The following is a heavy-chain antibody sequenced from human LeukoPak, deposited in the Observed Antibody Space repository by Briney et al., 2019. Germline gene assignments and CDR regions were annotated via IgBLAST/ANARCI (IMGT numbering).Heavy chain of an antibody. CDR2: ISSSATTI. CDR1: GFTFSDSY. V-gene: IGHV3-11*01. D-gene: IGHD6-13*01. CDR3: ARVGIEVGY. J-gene: IGHJ4*02. Sequence: GGSLRLSCAASGFTFSDSYMSWIRQAPGKGLEWVSYISSSATTIYYADSVKGRFTISRDNAKNSLYLQMNSLRADDTAIYCCARVGIEVGYWGQGTLVTVSS.